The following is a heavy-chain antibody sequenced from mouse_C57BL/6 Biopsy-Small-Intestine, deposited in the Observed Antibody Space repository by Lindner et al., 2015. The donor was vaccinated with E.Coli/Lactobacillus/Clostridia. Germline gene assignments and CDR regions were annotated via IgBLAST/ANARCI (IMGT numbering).Heavy chain of an antibody. CDR2: INPNNGGT. CDR3: ASWGYDFDY. J-gene: IGHJ2*01. D-gene: IGHD2-2*01. Sequence: VQLQESGPELVKPGASVKISCKASGYTFTDFNMHWVKQSHGKSLEWIGYINPNNGGTSYSQKFKDKATLTVNKSSSTAYMELRSLTSEDSAVYYCASWGYDFDYWGQGTTLTVSS. V-gene: IGHV1-22*01. CDR1: GYTFTDFN.